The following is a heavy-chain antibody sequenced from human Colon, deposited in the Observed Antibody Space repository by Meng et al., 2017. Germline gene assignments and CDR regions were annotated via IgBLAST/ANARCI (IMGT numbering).Heavy chain of an antibody. J-gene: IGHJ4*02. V-gene: IGHV4-4*02. CDR2: TSHSGST. Sequence: VQPKEAGPGLVKPSETLSLTCAVSGGSISRSDWWSWVRQPPGKGLEWIGETSHSGSTNYSPSLKSRVTISLDKSKNQLSLKLNSVTAADTAVYYCASSDYYRSDYWGQGTLVTVSS. CDR3: ASSDYYRSDY. CDR1: GGSISRSDW. D-gene: IGHD3-22*01.